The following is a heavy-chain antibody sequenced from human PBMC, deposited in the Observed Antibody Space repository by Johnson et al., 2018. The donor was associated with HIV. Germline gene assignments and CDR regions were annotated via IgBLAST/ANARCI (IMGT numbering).Heavy chain of an antibody. V-gene: IGHV3-23*04. J-gene: IGHJ3*02. CDR3: AKGEWGAGTDAFDI. D-gene: IGHD3-16*01. CDR2: LSGSGGST. Sequence: MLLVESGGGLVQPGGSLRLSCVASGITFSSYAMSWVRQAPGKGLEWVSALSGSGGSTYYADSVKGRFTISRDNSKNTLYLQMNSLRAEDTAVYYCAKGEWGAGTDAFDIWGQGTMVTVSS. CDR1: GITFSSYA.